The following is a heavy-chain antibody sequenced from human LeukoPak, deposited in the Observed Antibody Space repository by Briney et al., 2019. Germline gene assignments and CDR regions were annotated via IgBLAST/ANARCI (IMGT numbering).Heavy chain of an antibody. V-gene: IGHV3-30-3*01. CDR2: ISYDGSNK. CDR3: ARDGYYYDSSGYYYREAGLDY. J-gene: IGHJ4*02. Sequence: PGGSLRLSCAASGFTFSSYAMHWVRQAPGKGLEWVAVISYDGSNKYYADSVKGRFTISRDNSKNTLYLQMNSLRAEDTAVYYCARDGYYYDSSGYYYREAGLDYWGQGTLVTVFS. D-gene: IGHD3-22*01. CDR1: GFTFSSYA.